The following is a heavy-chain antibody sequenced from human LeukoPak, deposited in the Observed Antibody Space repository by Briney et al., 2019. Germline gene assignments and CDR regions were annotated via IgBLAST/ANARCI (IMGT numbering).Heavy chain of an antibody. CDR3: ARINPDRDGYNTFDY. Sequence: SQTLSLTCAISGDSVSSNSATWNWIRQSPSRGLEWLGRTYYRSKWYNDYAVSVKSRITINPDTSENQFSLQLNSVTPEDTAVYYCARINPDRDGYNTFDYWGQGTLVTVSS. D-gene: IGHD5-24*01. V-gene: IGHV6-1*01. CDR1: GDSVSSNSAT. J-gene: IGHJ4*02. CDR2: TYYRSKWYN.